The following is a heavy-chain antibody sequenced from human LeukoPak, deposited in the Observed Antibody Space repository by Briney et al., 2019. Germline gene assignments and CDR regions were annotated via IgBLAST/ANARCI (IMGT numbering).Heavy chain of an antibody. CDR3: ATVGYCSSTSCPDY. D-gene: IGHD2-2*03. CDR1: GYTFTGYY. J-gene: IGHJ4*02. V-gene: IGHV1-24*01. CDR2: FDPEDGET. Sequence: ASVKVSCKASGYTFTGYYMHWVRQAPGKGLEWMGGFDPEDGETIYAQKFQGRVTMTEDTSTDTAYMELSSLRSEDTAVYYCATVGYCSSTSCPDYWGQGTLVTVSS.